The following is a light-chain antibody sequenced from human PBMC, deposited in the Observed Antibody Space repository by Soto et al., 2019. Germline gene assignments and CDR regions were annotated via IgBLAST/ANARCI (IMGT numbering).Light chain of an antibody. Sequence: SALTQPASVSGPPGQSITISCTGTNSDIGSYNVVSWYEQHPGKAPKLIIYEVTKRPSGVSNRFSGSKSGNTASLTISGLQTEDEADYYCCSYAGNNVFVFGTGTKVTVL. CDR2: EVT. V-gene: IGLV2-23*02. CDR1: NSDIGSYNV. J-gene: IGLJ1*01. CDR3: CSYAGNNVFV.